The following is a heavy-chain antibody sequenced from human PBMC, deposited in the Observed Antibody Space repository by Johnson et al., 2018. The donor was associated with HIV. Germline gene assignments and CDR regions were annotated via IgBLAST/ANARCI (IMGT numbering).Heavy chain of an antibody. V-gene: IGHV3-66*01. CDR2: IYSGGST. J-gene: IGHJ3*02. D-gene: IGHD3-22*01. Sequence: MPLAESAGGVLQPGRSPRLSCGASLFTVRSNYMSWVRQAPGKGLEWVSVIYSGGSTYYADSVKGRCTISRDNSKNTLYLQMNSLRAEDTAVYYCARDDTMMHGFDIWGQGTMVTVSS. CDR1: LFTVRSNY. CDR3: ARDDTMMHGFDI.